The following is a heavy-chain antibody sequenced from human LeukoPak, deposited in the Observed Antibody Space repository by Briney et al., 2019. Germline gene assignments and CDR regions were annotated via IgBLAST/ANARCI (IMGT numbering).Heavy chain of an antibody. J-gene: IGHJ4*02. Sequence: GGSLRLSCAASGFTFSDYYMSWIRQAPGKGLEWVSLISSSSSYTNYADSVKGRFTISRDNAKNSLFLQMNSLRAEGTAVYYCARVIHYYGSGSYGFDYWGQGTLVTVSS. CDR3: ARVIHYYGSGSYGFDY. CDR2: ISSSSSYT. CDR1: GFTFSDYY. D-gene: IGHD3-10*01. V-gene: IGHV3-11*05.